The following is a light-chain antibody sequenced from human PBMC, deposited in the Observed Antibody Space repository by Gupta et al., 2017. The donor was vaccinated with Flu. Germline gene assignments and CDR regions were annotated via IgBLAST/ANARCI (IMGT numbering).Light chain of an antibody. CDR2: DAS. J-gene: IGKJ5*01. Sequence: SLSPGEKATLSCRASQSVSTYLVWYQQKPGQAPRLLIYDASNRATGIPARFSGSGSGTDFTLTISSLEPEDFAVYYCQQRGIWPPVTFGQGTRLEIK. CDR1: QSVSTY. V-gene: IGKV3-11*01. CDR3: QQRGIWPPVT.